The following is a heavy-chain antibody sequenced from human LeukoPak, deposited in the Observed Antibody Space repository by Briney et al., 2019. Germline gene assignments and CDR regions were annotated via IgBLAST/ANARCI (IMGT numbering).Heavy chain of an antibody. D-gene: IGHD3-22*01. CDR1: GFTFSSYE. J-gene: IGHJ3*02. CDR3: ARGLFLSGYLDAFDI. Sequence: GGSLRLSCAASGFTFSSYEMNWVRQVPGKGLEWVSLIYSDGRTYYADSVKGRCTISRDNSKNTLYLQMNSLRVEDTAVYYCARGLFLSGYLDAFDIWGQGTVVTVSS. CDR2: IYSDGRT. V-gene: IGHV3-53*01.